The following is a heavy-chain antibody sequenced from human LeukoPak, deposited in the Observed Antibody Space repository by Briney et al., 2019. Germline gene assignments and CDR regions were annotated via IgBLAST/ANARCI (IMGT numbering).Heavy chain of an antibody. CDR2: IKKDGSEK. J-gene: IGHJ4*02. Sequence: PGGSLRLSCTASGFTFSTYYMSWVRQGPGKGLEWVAKIKKDGSEKYYVDSVKGRFTISRDNAKNSLYLQMNSLRAEDTAVYYCARGGYYDSSGRNFDYWGQGTQVTVSS. D-gene: IGHD3-22*01. CDR1: GFTFSTYY. V-gene: IGHV3-7*05. CDR3: ARGGYYDSSGRNFDY.